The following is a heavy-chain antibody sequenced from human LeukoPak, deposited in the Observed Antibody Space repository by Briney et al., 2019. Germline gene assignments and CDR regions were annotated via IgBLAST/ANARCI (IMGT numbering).Heavy chain of an antibody. V-gene: IGHV4-59*01. CDR2: IYYSGST. J-gene: IGHJ4*02. Sequence: PSETLSLTCTVSGGSISSYYWSWIRQPPGKGLEWIGYIYYSGSTNYNPSLKSRVTISVDTSKNQFSLKLSSVTAADTAVYYCAGSLGYCSSTSCYTIDYWGQGTLVTVSS. D-gene: IGHD2-2*02. CDR3: AGSLGYCSSTSCYTIDY. CDR1: GGSISSYY.